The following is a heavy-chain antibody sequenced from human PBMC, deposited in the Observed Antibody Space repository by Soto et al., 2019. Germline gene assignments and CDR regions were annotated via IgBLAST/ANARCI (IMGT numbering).Heavy chain of an antibody. V-gene: IGHV3-43D*04. J-gene: IGHJ4*02. Sequence: EVQLVESGGVVVQPGGSLRLSCAASGFTFDDYAMHWVRQAPGKGLEWVSLISWDGGSTYYADSVKGRFTISRDNSKNSLYLQMNSLRAEDTAVFYCAKDRARYCSGGSCYYFDDWGQGTLVTVSS. CDR3: AKDRARYCSGGSCYYFDD. CDR2: ISWDGGST. CDR1: GFTFDDYA. D-gene: IGHD2-15*01.